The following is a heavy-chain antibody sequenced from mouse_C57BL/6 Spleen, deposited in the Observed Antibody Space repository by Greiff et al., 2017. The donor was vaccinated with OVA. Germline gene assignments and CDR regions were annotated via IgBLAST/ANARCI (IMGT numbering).Heavy chain of an antibody. Sequence: QVQLQQPGAELVRPGSSVKLSCKASGYTFTSYWMHWVKQRPIQGLEWIGNIDPSDSGTHYNQKFKDKATLTVDKSSSTAYMQLSSLTSEDSAVYYCARRDNWDDYYAMDYWGQGTSVTVSS. CDR3: ARRDNWDDYYAMDY. D-gene: IGHD4-1*01. CDR2: IDPSDSGT. V-gene: IGHV1-52*01. CDR1: GYTFTSYW. J-gene: IGHJ4*01.